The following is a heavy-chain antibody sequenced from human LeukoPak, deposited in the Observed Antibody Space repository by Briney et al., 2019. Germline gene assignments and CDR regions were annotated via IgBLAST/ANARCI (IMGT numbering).Heavy chain of an antibody. J-gene: IGHJ3*02. CDR1: GFTFSSYS. CDR3: ANPEYGDYVGSAFDI. CDR2: INHSGST. Sequence: GSLRLSCAASGFTFSSYSMNWVRQAPGKGLEWIGEINHSGSTNYNPSLKSRVTISVDTSKNQFSLKLSSVTAADTAVYYCANPEYGDYVGSAFDIWGQGTMVTVSS. V-gene: IGHV4-34*08. D-gene: IGHD4-17*01.